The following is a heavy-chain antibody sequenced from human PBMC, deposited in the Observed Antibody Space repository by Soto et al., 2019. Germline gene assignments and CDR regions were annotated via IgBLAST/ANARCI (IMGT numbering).Heavy chain of an antibody. CDR3: ATGGLKRGYSYGPRYYYYGMDV. CDR1: GGTFSSYA. D-gene: IGHD5-18*01. V-gene: IGHV1-69*01. Sequence: QVQLVQSGAEVKKPGSSVKVSCKASGGTFSSYAISWVRQAPGQGLEWMGGIIPIFGTANYAQKFQGRVTITADESTSTAYMELSSLISEDTAVYYCATGGLKRGYSYGPRYYYYGMDVWGQGTTVTVSS. J-gene: IGHJ6*02. CDR2: IIPIFGTA.